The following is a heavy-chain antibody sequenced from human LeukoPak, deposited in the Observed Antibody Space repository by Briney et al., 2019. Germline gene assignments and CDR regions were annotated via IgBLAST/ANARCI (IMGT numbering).Heavy chain of an antibody. J-gene: IGHJ5*02. D-gene: IGHD6-13*01. CDR2: IYHSGST. Sequence: PSETLSLTCTVSGYSISSGYYWGWLRQPPGKGLEWIGSIYHSGSTYYNPSLKSRVTISVDTSKNPFSLKLSSVTAADTAVYYCAREGDSNSVGWFDPWGQGTLVTVSS. CDR1: GYSISSGYY. CDR3: AREGDSNSVGWFDP. V-gene: IGHV4-38-2*02.